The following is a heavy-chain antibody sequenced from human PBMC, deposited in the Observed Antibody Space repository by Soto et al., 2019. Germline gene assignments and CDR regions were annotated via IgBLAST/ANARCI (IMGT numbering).Heavy chain of an antibody. Sequence: GGSLRLSCAASGFTFSNAWMNWVRQAPGKGLEWVGRIKSKTDGGTTDYAAPVKGRFTISRDDSKNTLYLQMNSLKTEDTAVYYCTTDPGRSYYDSSGYRPWYFDYWGQGTLVTVSS. D-gene: IGHD3-22*01. CDR2: IKSKTDGGTT. CDR1: GFTFSNAW. J-gene: IGHJ4*02. CDR3: TTDPGRSYYDSSGYRPWYFDY. V-gene: IGHV3-15*07.